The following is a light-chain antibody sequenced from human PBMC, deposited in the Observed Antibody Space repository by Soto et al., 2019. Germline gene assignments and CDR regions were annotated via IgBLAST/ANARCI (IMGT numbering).Light chain of an antibody. CDR1: QSISGS. Sequence: IPMTPSPSALSASLGDRVTITCRASQSISGSLGWFQQKPGKAPKLLIYDASSLQSGVPSRFSGSGSGTEFTLTITSLQPDDFATYYCQQYVFYRGTFGQGPKVDIK. CDR3: QQYVFYRGT. V-gene: IGKV1-5*01. J-gene: IGKJ1*01. CDR2: DAS.